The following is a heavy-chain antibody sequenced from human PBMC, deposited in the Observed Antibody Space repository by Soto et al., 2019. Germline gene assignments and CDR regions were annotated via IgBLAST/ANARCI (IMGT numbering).Heavy chain of an antibody. CDR1: GSSMSSSAYY. J-gene: IGHJ3*02. CDR2: VYYTGIT. V-gene: IGHV4-39*01. D-gene: IGHD2-15*01. CDR3: ARQGRPGYCTGGNCYPTFDI. Sequence: KASETLSLTCTVAGSSMSSSAYYWGWIRQPPGKGLEWIGSVYYTGITDYKSSLESRVSISADTSKNQFSLRLTSLSAADTAIYFCARQGRPGYCTGGNCYPTFDIWGPGTMVTVSS.